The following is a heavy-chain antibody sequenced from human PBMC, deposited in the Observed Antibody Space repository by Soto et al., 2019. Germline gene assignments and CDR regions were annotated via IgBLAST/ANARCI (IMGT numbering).Heavy chain of an antibody. J-gene: IGHJ6*02. CDR3: ARVLRGYSYGGYYYGMDV. D-gene: IGHD5-18*01. V-gene: IGHV4-30-4*01. CDR1: GGSISSGEYY. CDR2: ISYSGST. Sequence: SETLSLTCTVSGGSISSGEYYWTWIRQPPGKGLEWIGYISYSGSTHYSPSLKSRVSITVDTSKNQFSLNLASVSAEDTAVYYCARVLRGYSYGGYYYGMDVWGQGTTVS.